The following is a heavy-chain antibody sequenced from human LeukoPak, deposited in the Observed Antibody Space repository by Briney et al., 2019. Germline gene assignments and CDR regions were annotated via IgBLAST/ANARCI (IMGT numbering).Heavy chain of an antibody. V-gene: IGHV3-74*01. J-gene: IGHJ4*02. Sequence: GGSLRLSCTASGFIFSTYWMHWVRQAPGKGLVWVSRINSVGSSTNYADSVKGRFTISRDNAKNTLYLQMNSLRAEDTAVYYCAKDLSSGYLDYWGQGTLVTVSS. CDR1: GFIFSTYW. D-gene: IGHD6-19*01. CDR2: INSVGSST. CDR3: AKDLSSGYLDY.